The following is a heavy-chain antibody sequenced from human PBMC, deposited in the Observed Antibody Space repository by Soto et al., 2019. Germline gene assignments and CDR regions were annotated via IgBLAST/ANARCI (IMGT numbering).Heavy chain of an antibody. V-gene: IGHV4-4*02. CDR1: GGSISSSNW. J-gene: IGHJ1*01. D-gene: IGHD1-26*01. Sequence: QVQLQESGPGLVKPSGTLSLTCGVSGGSISSSNWWSWVRQPPGKGLVWIGEIYHSGSTNYNPSLKRRAPISVDKSKNQLSLHLSSVTAADTAVYYCASLSGARSQYFQPWGQGTLVTVSS. CDR3: ASLSGARSQYFQP. CDR2: IYHSGST.